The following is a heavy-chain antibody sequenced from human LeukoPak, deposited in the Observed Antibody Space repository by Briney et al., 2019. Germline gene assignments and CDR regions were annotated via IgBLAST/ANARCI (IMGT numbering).Heavy chain of an antibody. J-gene: IGHJ6*02. CDR1: GFTFSDYY. CDR3: ARDLYGSGSYLYGMDV. Sequence: PGGSLRLSCAASGFTFSDYYMSWIRQAPGKGLEWVSYISSSSSYTNYADSVKGRFTISRDNAKNSLYLQMNSLRAEDTAVYYCARDLYGSGSYLYGMDVWGQGTTVTVSS. V-gene: IGHV3-11*06. D-gene: IGHD3-10*01. CDR2: ISSSSSYT.